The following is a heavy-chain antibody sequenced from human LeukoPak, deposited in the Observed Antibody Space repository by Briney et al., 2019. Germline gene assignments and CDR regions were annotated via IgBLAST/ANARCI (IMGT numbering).Heavy chain of an antibody. CDR3: ATSTVTIEYFDY. Sequence: SETLSLTCRVSGDSISYFYWSWIRQAAGKGLEWIGRTSRSGNTDYNASLKSRVTISVDTSKNQFSLKLSSVTAADTAVYYCATSTVTIEYFDYWGQGTLVTVSS. CDR2: TSRSGNT. V-gene: IGHV4-4*07. J-gene: IGHJ4*02. D-gene: IGHD4-17*01. CDR1: GDSISYFY.